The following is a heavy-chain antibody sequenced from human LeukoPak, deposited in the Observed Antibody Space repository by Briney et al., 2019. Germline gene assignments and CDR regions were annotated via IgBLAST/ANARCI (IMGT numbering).Heavy chain of an antibody. J-gene: IGHJ5*02. CDR3: ARGTSSGWYENWFDP. CDR2: IWYDGSNK. V-gene: IGHV3-33*08. CDR1: GFTFSSYS. D-gene: IGHD6-19*01. Sequence: GGSLRLSCAASGFTFSSYSMNWVRQAPGKGLEWVAVIWYDGSNKYYADSVKGRFTISRDNSKNTLYLQMNSLRAEDTAVYYCARGTSSGWYENWFDPWGQGTLVTVSS.